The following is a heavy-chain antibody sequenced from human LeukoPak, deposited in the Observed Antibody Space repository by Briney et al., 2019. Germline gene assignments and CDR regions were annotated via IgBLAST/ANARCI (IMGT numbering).Heavy chain of an antibody. J-gene: IGHJ4*02. V-gene: IGHV4-34*01. CDR1: GGSFSGYY. Sequence: SETLSPTCAVYGGSFSGYYWGWIRHPPGKGLEWIGEINHSGSTNYNTSLKSRATISVDTSKNQFSLKLSAVTAADTAVYYCAGRDTAMGIDYWGQGTLVTVSS. CDR3: AGRDTAMGIDY. D-gene: IGHD5-18*01. CDR2: INHSGST.